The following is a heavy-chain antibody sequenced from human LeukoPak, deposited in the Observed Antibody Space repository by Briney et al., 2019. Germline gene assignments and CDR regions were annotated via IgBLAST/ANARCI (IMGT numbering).Heavy chain of an antibody. D-gene: IGHD5-18*01. V-gene: IGHV4-34*01. J-gene: IGHJ4*02. Sequence: SETLSLTCAVYGGSFSGYYWSWIRHPPGKGLELIGEINHSGSTNYNPSLKSRVTISVDTFKNQFSLKLSSVTAADTAVYYCARALRGYSYGYRYWGQGTLVTVSS. CDR2: INHSGST. CDR1: GGSFSGYY. CDR3: ARALRGYSYGYRY.